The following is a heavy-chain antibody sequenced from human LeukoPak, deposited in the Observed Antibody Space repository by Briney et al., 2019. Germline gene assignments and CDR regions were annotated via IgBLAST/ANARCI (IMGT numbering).Heavy chain of an antibody. CDR2: ISAYNGNT. Sequence: GASVKVSCKASGYTFTSYGINWVRQAPGQGLEWMGWISAYNGNTNYAQKLQDRVTMTTDTSTSTAYMELRSLRSDDTAAYYCARATYGGYYFDYWGQGTLVTVSS. CDR1: GYTFTSYG. V-gene: IGHV1-18*01. CDR3: ARATYGGYYFDY. J-gene: IGHJ4*02. D-gene: IGHD4-23*01.